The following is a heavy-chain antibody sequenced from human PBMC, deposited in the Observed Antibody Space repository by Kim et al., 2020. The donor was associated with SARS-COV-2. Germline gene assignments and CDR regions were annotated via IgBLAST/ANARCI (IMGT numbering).Heavy chain of an antibody. CDR1: GYIFTTYA. CDR3: ARVGGMVGATDS. D-gene: IGHD1-26*01. CDR2: VSAGHGTA. V-gene: IGHV1-3*01. Sequence: ASVKVSCKASGYIFTTYAMHWVRQAPGQRFEWMGWVSAGHGTARYSQRFQGRATITRDTSASTVYMELSSLTSEDTAVYYCARVGGMVGATDSWGQGTLVLVSS. J-gene: IGHJ4*02.